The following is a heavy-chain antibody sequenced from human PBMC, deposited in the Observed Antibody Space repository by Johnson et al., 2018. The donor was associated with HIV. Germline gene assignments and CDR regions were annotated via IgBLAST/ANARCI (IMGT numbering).Heavy chain of an antibody. Sequence: VQLVESGGGLIQPGGSLRLSCAASGFNVSCNHMAWVRQGTGKGLEWVSVIYSGNNTHYADSVKGRFTISRDNCTNTLYLHMNSLRAEDTAVYYCARDGYNQKPLDAFDIWCQGTMVTVSS. J-gene: IGHJ3*02. V-gene: IGHV3-53*01. CDR1: GFNVSCNH. D-gene: IGHD5-24*01. CDR2: IYSGNNT. CDR3: ARDGYNQKPLDAFDI.